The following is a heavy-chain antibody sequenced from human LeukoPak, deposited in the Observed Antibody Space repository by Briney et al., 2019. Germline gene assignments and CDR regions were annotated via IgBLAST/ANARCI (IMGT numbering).Heavy chain of an antibody. CDR2: ISGSGGST. CDR3: AKAPRDGYLRYYFDY. Sequence: GGSLRLSCVASAFTFSSYGMSWVRQVPGKGLEWVSEISGSGGSTYYADSVKGRFTISRDNSKNTLYLQMNSLRAEDTAVYYCAKAPRDGYLRYYFDYWGQGTLVTVSS. CDR1: AFTFSSYG. V-gene: IGHV3-23*01. D-gene: IGHD5-24*01. J-gene: IGHJ4*02.